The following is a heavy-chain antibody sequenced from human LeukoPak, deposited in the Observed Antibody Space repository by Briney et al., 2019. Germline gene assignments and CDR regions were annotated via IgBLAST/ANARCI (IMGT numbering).Heavy chain of an antibody. Sequence: PGGSLRLSCAASGFAFSDSAMHWVRQASGKGLEWVGRIRSKTDSYATEYAASVKGRFSISRDDSKKMTYLNMNSLKTEDTAVYYCASRSMTYNFFTGYLHNYWGQGTLVTVSS. J-gene: IGHJ4*02. D-gene: IGHD3-9*01. CDR1: GFAFSDSA. CDR3: ASRSMTYNFFTGYLHNY. CDR2: IRSKTDSYAT. V-gene: IGHV3-73*01.